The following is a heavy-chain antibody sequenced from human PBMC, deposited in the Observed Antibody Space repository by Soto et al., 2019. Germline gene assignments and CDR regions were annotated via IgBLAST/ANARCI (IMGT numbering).Heavy chain of an antibody. J-gene: IGHJ4*02. Sequence: QVQLVESGGGVVQPGRSLRVSCAASGFTFSDYGIYWVRQAPGKGLEWVALISYDGNNREYGDSVKGRFTISRDNSKNPLYLQMNSLRVENTAVYYCTFGDVLFDYWGQGNLVTVSS. CDR2: ISYDGNNR. CDR3: TFGDVLFDY. V-gene: IGHV3-30*03. CDR1: GFTFSDYG. D-gene: IGHD2-21*01.